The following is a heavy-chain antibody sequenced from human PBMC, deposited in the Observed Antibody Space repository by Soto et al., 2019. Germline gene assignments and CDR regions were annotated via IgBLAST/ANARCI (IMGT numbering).Heavy chain of an antibody. CDR2: ISYDGSNK. D-gene: IGHD3-10*01. CDR1: GFTFSSYA. Sequence: QVQLVESGGGVVQPGRSLRLSCAASGFTFSSYAMHWVRQAPGKGLEWVAVISYDGSNKYYADSVKGRFTISRDNSKNTLYLQRNSLRAEDKAVYYCARGVTALLWFGELSDYWGQGTLVTVSS. J-gene: IGHJ4*02. CDR3: ARGVTALLWFGELSDY. V-gene: IGHV3-30-3*01.